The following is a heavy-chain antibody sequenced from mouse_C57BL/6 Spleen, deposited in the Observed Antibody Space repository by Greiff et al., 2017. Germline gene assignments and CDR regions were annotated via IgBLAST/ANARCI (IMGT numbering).Heavy chain of an antibody. Sequence: QVQLQQSGPELVKPGASVKISCKASGYAFSSSWMNWVKQRPGKGLEWIGRLYPGDGDTNYNGKFKGKATLTADKSSSTAYMQLISLTSEDSAVYSGARGVYYGSSDDAMDYWGQAASVTAST. CDR3: ARGVYYGSSDDAMDY. CDR2: LYPGDGDT. J-gene: IGHJ4*01. D-gene: IGHD1-1*01. V-gene: IGHV1-82*01. CDR1: GYAFSSSW.